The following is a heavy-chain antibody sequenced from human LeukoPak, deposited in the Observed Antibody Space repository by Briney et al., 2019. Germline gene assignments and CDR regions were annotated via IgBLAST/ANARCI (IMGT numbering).Heavy chain of an antibody. V-gene: IGHV4-61*01. CDR3: ARGLYQLGFSTGWWFDP. D-gene: IGHD2-2*01. J-gene: IGHJ5*02. Sequence: PSETLSLTCTVSGGSVSSGSYYWSWIRQPPGKGLEWIGYIYYSGSTNYNPSLKSRVTISVDTSKNQFSLKLSSVTAADTAVYYCARGLYQLGFSTGWWFDPWGQGTLVTVSS. CDR2: IYYSGST. CDR1: GGSVSSGSYY.